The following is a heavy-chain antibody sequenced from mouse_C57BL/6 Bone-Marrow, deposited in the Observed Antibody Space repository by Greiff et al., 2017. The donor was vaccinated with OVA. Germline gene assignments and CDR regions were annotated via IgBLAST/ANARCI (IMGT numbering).Heavy chain of an antibody. D-gene: IGHD4-1*01. CDR2: INYDGSST. V-gene: IGHV5-16*01. Sequence: EVKLMESEGGLVQPGSSMKLSCTASGFTFSDYYMAWVRQVPEKGLEWVANINYDGSSTYYLDSLKSRFIISRDNAKNILYLQMSSLKSEDTATYYCARDTGVGRWYFDVWGTGTTVTVSS. CDR3: ARDTGVGRWYFDV. CDR1: GFTFSDYY. J-gene: IGHJ1*03.